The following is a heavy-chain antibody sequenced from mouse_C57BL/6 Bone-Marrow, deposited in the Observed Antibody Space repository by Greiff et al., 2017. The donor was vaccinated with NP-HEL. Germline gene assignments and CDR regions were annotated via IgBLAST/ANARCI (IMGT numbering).Heavy chain of an antibody. CDR3: ARSTGPYYFDY. J-gene: IGHJ2*01. Sequence: QVQLQQPGAELVKPGASVKMSCKASGYTFTSYWMHWVKQRPGQGLEWIGYINPSSGYTKYNQKFKDKATLTADKSSSTAYMQLSTLTYEDSAVYYCARSTGPYYFDYWGQGTTLTVSS. CDR2: INPSSGYT. V-gene: IGHV1-7*01. D-gene: IGHD4-1*01. CDR1: GYTFTSYW.